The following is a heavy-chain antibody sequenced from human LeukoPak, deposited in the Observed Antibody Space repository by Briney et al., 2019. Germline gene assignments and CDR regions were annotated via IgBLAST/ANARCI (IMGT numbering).Heavy chain of an antibody. Sequence: GGCLRLSCAASGFTFSSYWMSWVRQAPGKGLEWVANIKQDGSEKYYVDSVKGRFTISRDNAKNSLYLQMNSLRAEDTAVYYCARAGHGYKYGLDYWGQGTLVTVSS. CDR2: IKQDGSEK. J-gene: IGHJ4*02. V-gene: IGHV3-7*03. D-gene: IGHD5-18*01. CDR1: GFTFSSYW. CDR3: ARAGHGYKYGLDY.